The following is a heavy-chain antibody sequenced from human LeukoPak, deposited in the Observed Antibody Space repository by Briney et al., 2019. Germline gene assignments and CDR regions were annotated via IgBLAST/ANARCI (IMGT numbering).Heavy chain of an antibody. V-gene: IGHV4-39*01. CDR2: IYYSGST. D-gene: IGHD3-16*02. J-gene: IGHJ4*02. CDR1: GDSISRDNYY. CDR3: ATHPLLDY. Sequence: SETLSLTCTVSGDSISRDNYYWGWIRQPPGKGLEWIGSIYYSGSTYYNPSLKSRVSISVDPSKSQFSLKLTSVTAADTAVYYCATHPLLDYWGQGSLVTVSS.